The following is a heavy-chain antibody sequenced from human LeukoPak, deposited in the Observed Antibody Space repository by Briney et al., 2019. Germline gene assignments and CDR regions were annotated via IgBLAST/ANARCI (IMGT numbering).Heavy chain of an antibody. V-gene: IGHV3-23*01. CDR3: AKDLRYCGGDCYSEGLNY. J-gene: IGHJ4*02. D-gene: IGHD2-21*02. Sequence: ETLSLTCAVYGGSFSGYYWSWIRHAPGKGLEWVSAISGSGGSTYYADSVKGRFTISRDNSKNTLYLQMNSLRAEDTAVYYCAKDLRYCGGDCYSEGLNYWGQGTLVTVSS. CDR2: ISGSGGST. CDR1: GGSFSGYY.